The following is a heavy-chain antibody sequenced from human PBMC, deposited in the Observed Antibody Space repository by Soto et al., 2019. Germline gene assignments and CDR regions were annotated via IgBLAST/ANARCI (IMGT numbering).Heavy chain of an antibody. J-gene: IGHJ4*02. Sequence: SETLSLTCTVSGGSISSGGYYWSWIRQHPGKGLEWIGYIYYSGSTYYNPSLKSRVTISVDTSKNQFSLKLSSVTAADTAVYYCAREGSTHNGFDYWGQGTLVTVSS. D-gene: IGHD2-15*01. CDR1: GGSISSGGYY. CDR2: IYYSGST. CDR3: AREGSTHNGFDY. V-gene: IGHV4-31*03.